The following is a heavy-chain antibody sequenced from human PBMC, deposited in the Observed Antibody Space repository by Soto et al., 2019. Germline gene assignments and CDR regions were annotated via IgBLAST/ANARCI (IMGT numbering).Heavy chain of an antibody. D-gene: IGHD3-22*01. Sequence: GGSLRLSCEASGFTFSSYAMNWVRQAPGKGLEWISVISGSGGATYFADSVKGRFVISRDNSKNTLYLQMNSLRAEDTAIYYCAKVPTNSIYYYHSSCWVAFDIWGQGTMVTVSS. CDR2: ISGSGGAT. V-gene: IGHV3-23*01. CDR3: AKVPTNSIYYYHSSCWVAFDI. CDR1: GFTFSSYA. J-gene: IGHJ3*02.